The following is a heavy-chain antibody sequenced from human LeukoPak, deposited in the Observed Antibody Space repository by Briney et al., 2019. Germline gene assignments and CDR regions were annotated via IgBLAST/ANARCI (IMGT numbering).Heavy chain of an antibody. Sequence: SETLSLTCTVSGGSISSSSYYWGWIRQPPGKGLEWSGSIYYSGSTYYNPSLKTRVTISVDTSKNQFSLKLSSVTAADTAVYYCARRGYSYGQFGYWGQGTLVTVSS. CDR1: GGSISSSSYY. J-gene: IGHJ4*02. CDR3: ARRGYSYGQFGY. CDR2: IYYSGST. V-gene: IGHV4-39*01. D-gene: IGHD5-18*01.